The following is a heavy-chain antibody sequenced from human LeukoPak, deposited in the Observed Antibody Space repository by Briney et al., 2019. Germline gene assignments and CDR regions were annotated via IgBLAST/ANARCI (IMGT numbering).Heavy chain of an antibody. D-gene: IGHD6-13*01. J-gene: IGHJ1*01. CDR2: IYHSGST. Sequence: SQTLSLTCTVSGGSISSGGYYWSWIRQPPGKGLEWIGYIYHSGSTYYNPSLKSRVTISVDRSKNQFSLKLSSVTAADTAVYYCARDSHSGSWNWGQGTLVTVSS. CDR3: ARDSHSGSWN. CDR1: GGSISSGGYY. V-gene: IGHV4-30-2*01.